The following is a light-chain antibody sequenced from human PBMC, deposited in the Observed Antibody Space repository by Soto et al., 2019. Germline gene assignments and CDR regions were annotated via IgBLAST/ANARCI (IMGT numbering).Light chain of an antibody. J-gene: IGKJ1*01. CDR1: QSFSNNY. V-gene: IGKV3-20*01. CDR3: QQYGRSGT. CDR2: GAS. Sequence: EIVLTQCPGTLSLSPGERATLSCRASQSFSNNYLAWYQQKPGQAPRLLIYGASNRATGIPDRFSGSGSGTDFTLTTSRLEPEDFAVYYCQQYGRSGTFGQGTKVDIK.